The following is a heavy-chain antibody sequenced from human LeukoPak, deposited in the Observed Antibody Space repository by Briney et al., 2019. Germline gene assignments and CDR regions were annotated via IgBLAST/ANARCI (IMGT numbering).Heavy chain of an antibody. D-gene: IGHD5-18*01. CDR1: GYTFTSYA. CDR3: AREYTAMVMLDY. Sequence: ASVKVSCKASGYTFTSYAMHWVRQAPGQRLEWMGWINAGNGNTKYSQKFQGRVTITRDTSASTAYMELSSLRSEDTAVYYCAREYTAMVMLDYWGQGTLVTVSS. V-gene: IGHV1-3*01. CDR2: INAGNGNT. J-gene: IGHJ4*02.